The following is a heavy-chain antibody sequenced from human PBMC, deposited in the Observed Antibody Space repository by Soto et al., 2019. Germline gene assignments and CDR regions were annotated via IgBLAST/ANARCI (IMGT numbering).Heavy chain of an antibody. J-gene: IGHJ5*02. Sequence: ASVKVSCKASGEIFDNYAISWVRQAPGQGLEWLGGISPVIGTTHYAQRFQGRLTITADRSTMTTYMELSGLKSEDTAIYFCARDYSGYDPALNRFDPWGQGTLVTVSS. CDR2: ISPVIGTT. D-gene: IGHD5-12*01. CDR1: GEIFDNYA. V-gene: IGHV1-69*06. CDR3: ARDYSGYDPALNRFDP.